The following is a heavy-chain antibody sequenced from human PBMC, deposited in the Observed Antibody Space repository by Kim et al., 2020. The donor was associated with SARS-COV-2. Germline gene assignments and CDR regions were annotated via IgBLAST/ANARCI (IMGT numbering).Heavy chain of an antibody. Sequence: GGSLRLSCAASGFTFSDNAMSWVRRAPGKGLEWVSGISGSIADTKYADSVRGRFTISRDNSKNTLYLQMGSLRVEDTAVYYCAKDLLYGSGRGDLYSWG. V-gene: IGHV3-23*01. CDR3: AKDLLYGSGRGDLYS. CDR1: GFTFSDNA. J-gene: IGHJ6*01. D-gene: IGHD3-10*01. CDR2: ISGSIADT.